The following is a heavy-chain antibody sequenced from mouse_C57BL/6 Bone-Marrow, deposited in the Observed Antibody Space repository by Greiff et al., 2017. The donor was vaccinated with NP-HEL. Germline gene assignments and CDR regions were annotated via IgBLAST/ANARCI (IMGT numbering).Heavy chain of an antibody. Sequence: EVQLVESGGDLVKPGGSLKLSCAASGFTFSSYGMSWVRQTPDKRLEWVGTISSGGSYTYYPDSVKGRFTISRDNAKNTLYLQMSSLKTEDTAMYYCASPYEYDVAWFAYWGGGTLVTVSA. CDR1: GFTFSSYG. D-gene: IGHD2-4*01. V-gene: IGHV5-6*01. CDR2: ISSGGSYT. CDR3: ASPYEYDVAWFAY. J-gene: IGHJ3*01.